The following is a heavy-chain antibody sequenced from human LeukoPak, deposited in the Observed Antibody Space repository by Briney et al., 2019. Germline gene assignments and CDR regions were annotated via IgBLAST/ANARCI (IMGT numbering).Heavy chain of an antibody. CDR1: GYTFTSYG. CDR2: ISTDSGDT. Sequence: GASVKVSCKASGYTFTSYGISWVRQAPGQGLEWMGWISTDSGDTTYAHNLQGRVTMTTDTFTSTAYMELRSLRSDDTAVYYCATHFLAVSNYYGMDVWGQGTTVTVSS. D-gene: IGHD2-8*01. CDR3: ATHFLAVSNYYGMDV. J-gene: IGHJ6*02. V-gene: IGHV1-18*01.